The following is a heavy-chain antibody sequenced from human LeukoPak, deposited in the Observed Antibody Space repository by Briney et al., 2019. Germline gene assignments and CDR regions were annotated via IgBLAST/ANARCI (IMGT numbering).Heavy chain of an antibody. J-gene: IGHJ4*02. D-gene: IGHD1-26*01. Sequence: GGSLRLSCAASSFLFSDHGMHWVRQAPGKGLEWVAVISYDGSNKYYADSVKGRFTISRDNSKNTLYLQMNSLRAEDTAVYYCAREIRGGSYYDPFDYWGQGTLITVSS. CDR3: AREIRGGSYYDPFDY. V-gene: IGHV3-30*03. CDR2: ISYDGSNK. CDR1: SFLFSDHG.